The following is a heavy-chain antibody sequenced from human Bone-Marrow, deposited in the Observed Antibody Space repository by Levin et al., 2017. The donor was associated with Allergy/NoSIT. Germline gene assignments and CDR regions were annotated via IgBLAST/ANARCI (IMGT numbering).Heavy chain of an antibody. CDR3: ARPVYSSGWSYYFDF. Sequence: ESLKISCKGSGYSFTTYWIAWVRQMPGKGLEWMGIIYPGDFDIRYSPSFQGQVTISADRSISTAYLQWNSLKASDTAMYYCARPVYSSGWSYYFDFWGQGTLVTVSS. CDR2: IYPGDFDI. V-gene: IGHV5-51*01. D-gene: IGHD6-19*01. J-gene: IGHJ4*02. CDR1: GYSFTTYW.